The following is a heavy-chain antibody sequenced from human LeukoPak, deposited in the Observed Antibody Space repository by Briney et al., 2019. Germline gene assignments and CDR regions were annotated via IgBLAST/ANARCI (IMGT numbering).Heavy chain of an antibody. J-gene: IGHJ3*02. CDR1: GFTFSSYW. Sequence: GGSLTLSCAASGFTFSSYWMHWVRHAPGKGLVWVSRINSDGSSTSYADSVKCRFTISRDNAKNTLYLQMNSLRAEDTAVYYCAKEGDWGSGWAFDIWGQGTMVTVSS. D-gene: IGHD7-27*01. CDR3: AKEGDWGSGWAFDI. CDR2: INSDGSST. V-gene: IGHV3-74*01.